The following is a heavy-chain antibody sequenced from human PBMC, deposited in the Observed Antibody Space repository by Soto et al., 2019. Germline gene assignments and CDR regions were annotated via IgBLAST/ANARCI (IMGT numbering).Heavy chain of an antibody. CDR3: ARGGSTYYDYVWGSLAAGYFDY. CDR2: IYHSGCT. Sequence: QVQLQESGPGLVKPSGTLSLTCAVSGGSISSSNWWSWVRQPPGKGLEWIGEIYHSGCTNYNPSPKSRVTISVDKSKNQFSLKLSSVTAADTAVYYCARGGSTYYDYVWGSLAAGYFDYWGQGTLVTVSS. J-gene: IGHJ4*02. CDR1: GGSISSSNW. V-gene: IGHV4-4*02. D-gene: IGHD3-16*01.